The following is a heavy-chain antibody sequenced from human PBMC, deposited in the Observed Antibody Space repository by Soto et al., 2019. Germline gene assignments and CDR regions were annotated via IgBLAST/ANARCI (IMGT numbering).Heavy chain of an antibody. CDR2: IWYDGSNK. V-gene: IGHV3-33*01. CDR1: GFTFSSYG. Sequence: QVQLVEAGGGVVQPGRSLRLSCAASGFTFSSYGMHWVRQAPGKGLEWVAVIWYDGSNKYYADSVKGRFTISRDNSKNTLYLQMKSLRAEDTAVYYCARDYKRVGATDYWGQGTLVTVSS. CDR3: ARDYKRVGATDY. D-gene: IGHD1-26*01. J-gene: IGHJ4*02.